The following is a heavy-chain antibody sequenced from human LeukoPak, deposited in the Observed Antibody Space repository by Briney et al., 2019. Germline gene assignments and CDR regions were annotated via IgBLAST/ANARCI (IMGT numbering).Heavy chain of an antibody. CDR3: ASQITMVRGVIVPYYYYGMDV. CDR1: GGTFSSYA. V-gene: IGHV1-69*06. D-gene: IGHD3-10*01. Sequence: SVTVSCKASGGTFSSYAISWGRQAPGQGLEWMGGIIPIFGTANYAQKFQGRVTITADKSTSTAYMELSSLRSEDTAVYYCASQITMVRGVIVPYYYYGMDVWGKGTTVTVSS. J-gene: IGHJ6*04. CDR2: IIPIFGTA.